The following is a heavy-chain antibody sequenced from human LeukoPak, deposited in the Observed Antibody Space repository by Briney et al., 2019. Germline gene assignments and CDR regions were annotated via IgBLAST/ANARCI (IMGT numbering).Heavy chain of an antibody. CDR1: GFTFSSYS. CDR3: ARDQVGALDY. J-gene: IGHJ4*02. V-gene: IGHV3-21*01. Sequence: GGSLRLSCAASGFTFSSYSMNWVRQAPGKGLEWVSSISSSSSYIYYADSVKGRFTISRDNAKNSLYPQMNSLRAEDTAVYYCARDQVGALDYWGQGTLVTVSS. CDR2: ISSSSSYI. D-gene: IGHD1-26*01.